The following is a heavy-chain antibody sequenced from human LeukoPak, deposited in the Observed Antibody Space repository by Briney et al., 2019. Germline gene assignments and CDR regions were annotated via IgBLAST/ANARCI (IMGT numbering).Heavy chain of an antibody. CDR3: ARSLNILYYYAT. D-gene: IGHD3-10*01. J-gene: IGHJ5*02. Sequence: PSETLSLTCTVSGGSISSYYWSWIRQPPGKGLEWIGYIYYSGSTNYNPSLKSLVTISVDTSKNQFSLKLSSVTAADTAVYYCARSLNILYYYATWGQGTLVTVSS. V-gene: IGHV4-59*01. CDR2: IYYSGST. CDR1: GGSISSYY.